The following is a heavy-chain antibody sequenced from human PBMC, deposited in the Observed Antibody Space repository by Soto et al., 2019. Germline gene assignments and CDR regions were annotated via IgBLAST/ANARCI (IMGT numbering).Heavy chain of an antibody. CDR1: GGTFSSYA. V-gene: IGHV1-69*12. CDR2: IIPIFGTA. D-gene: IGHD4-17*01. Sequence: QVQLVQSGAEVKKPGSSVKVSCKASGGTFSSYAISWVRQAPGQGLEWMGGIIPIFGTANYAQKFQGRVTIAADEPTSAAYMELSSLRAEDTAVYYCARAPDYGGNAWWDFDLCGRGTLVTVSS. J-gene: IGHJ2*01. CDR3: ARAPDYGGNAWWDFDL.